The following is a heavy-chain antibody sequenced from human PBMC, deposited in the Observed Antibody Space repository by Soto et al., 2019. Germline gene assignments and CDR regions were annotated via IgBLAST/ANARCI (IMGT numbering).Heavy chain of an antibody. CDR1: GYTFTSYY. CDR2: INPSGGST. J-gene: IGHJ6*02. D-gene: IGHD6-19*01. CDR3: ARDLGQWLDYYYYYGMDV. V-gene: IGHV1-46*03. Sequence: ASVKVSCKASGYTFTSYYMHWVRQAPGQGLEWMGIINPSGGSTSYAQKFQGRVTMTRDTSTSTVYMELSSLRSEDTAVYYCARDLGQWLDYYYYYGMDVWGQGTTVTVSS.